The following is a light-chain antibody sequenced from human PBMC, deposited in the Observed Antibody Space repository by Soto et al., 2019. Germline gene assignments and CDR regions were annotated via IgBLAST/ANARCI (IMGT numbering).Light chain of an antibody. CDR3: QQYDTSPWT. Sequence: EIVLTQSPGTRSLSPWERATLSCRASQSISSNYFAWYQQKPGQAPRLLIYAASTRATGIPDRFSGSGSGTDFTLTISRLEPEDFAVYYSQQYDTSPWTFGRWTKVEIK. CDR2: AAS. CDR1: QSISSNY. J-gene: IGKJ1*01. V-gene: IGKV3-20*01.